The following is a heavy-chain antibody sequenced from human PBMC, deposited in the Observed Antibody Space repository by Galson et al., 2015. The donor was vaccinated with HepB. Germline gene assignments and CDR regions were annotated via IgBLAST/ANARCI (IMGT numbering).Heavy chain of an antibody. CDR2: ISWNSGSI. CDR3: AKNGRSDSTGDFDPYFDY. Sequence: SLRLSCAASGFKFDDFAMYWVRQAPGKGLEWVSGISWNSGSIGYADSVKGRFTISRDNTKKSLYLQMNSLRAEDTALYYCAKNGRSDSTGDFDPYFDYWGRGTLVTVSS. J-gene: IGHJ4*02. D-gene: IGHD3-22*01. CDR1: GFKFDDFA. V-gene: IGHV3-9*01.